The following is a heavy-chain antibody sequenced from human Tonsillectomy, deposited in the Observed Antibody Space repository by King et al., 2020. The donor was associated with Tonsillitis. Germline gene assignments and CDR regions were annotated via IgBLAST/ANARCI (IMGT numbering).Heavy chain of an antibody. CDR2: INPSGGST. Sequence: QLVQSGAEVKKPGASVKVSCKTSGYTFTSHYIHWVRQAPGQGLEWMGVINPSGGSTSYAQKFQGRVTMTRDTSTSTVYMEMSSLRSEDTAVYYCAKEYEVQRDIIKTNYYYGMDVWGQGTTVTVSS. D-gene: IGHD3-10*01. CDR1: GYTFTSHY. CDR3: AKEYEVQRDIIKTNYYYGMDV. V-gene: IGHV1-46*01. J-gene: IGHJ6*02.